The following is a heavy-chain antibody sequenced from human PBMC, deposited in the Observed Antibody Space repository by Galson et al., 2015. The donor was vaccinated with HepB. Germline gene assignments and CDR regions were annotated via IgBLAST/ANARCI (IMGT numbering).Heavy chain of an antibody. Sequence: SLRLSCAASGFTLSNAWMSWVRQAPGKGLEWVSRIKSNTDGGTTDYAAPVKGRFTISRDDSKNTLYLQMNSLKTEDTAVYYCTTDGPSRLLWFGELFDYWDQGTLVTVSS. V-gene: IGHV3-15*01. CDR2: IKSNTDGGTT. CDR1: GFTLSNAW. CDR3: TTDGPSRLLWFGELFDY. J-gene: IGHJ4*02. D-gene: IGHD3-10*01.